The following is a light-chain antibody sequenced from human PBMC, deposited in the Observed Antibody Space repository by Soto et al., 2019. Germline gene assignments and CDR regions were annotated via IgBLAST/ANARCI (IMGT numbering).Light chain of an antibody. J-gene: IGLJ2*01. CDR2: EVS. Sequence: QSVLTQPASVSGSPGQSITISCTGTSSDVGSYNLVSWYQQHPGKAPKFLIYEVSKRPSGVSNRFSGSKSGNTASLTISGLQAEDEADYYCCSYARRITPVVFGGGTKLTVL. CDR1: SSDVGSYNL. V-gene: IGLV2-23*02. CDR3: CSYARRITPVV.